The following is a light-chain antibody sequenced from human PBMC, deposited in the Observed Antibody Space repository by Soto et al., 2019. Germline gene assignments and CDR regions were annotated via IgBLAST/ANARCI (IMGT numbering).Light chain of an antibody. CDR3: CSYAVSTTSYV. V-gene: IGLV2-23*01. Sequence: QSALAQPASVSGSPGQSITISCTGTSSDVGSYNLVSWYQHHPGKAPKLMIYEGSKRPSGVSNRFSGSKSGNTASLTISGLQAEDEADYYCCSYAVSTTSYVFGTGPKVTVL. CDR2: EGS. J-gene: IGLJ1*01. CDR1: SSDVGSYNL.